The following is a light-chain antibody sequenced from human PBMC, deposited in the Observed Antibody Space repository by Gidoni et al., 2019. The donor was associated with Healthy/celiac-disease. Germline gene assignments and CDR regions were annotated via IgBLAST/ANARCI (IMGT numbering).Light chain of an antibody. CDR3: QQYYSTPTWT. J-gene: IGKJ1*01. CDR2: WAS. V-gene: IGKV4-1*01. CDR1: QSVLYSSNNKNY. Sequence: DIVMTQSPDSLAVSRGERATINCKSSQSVLYSSNNKNYLAWYQQKPGQPPKLLIYWASTRESGVPDRFSGSGSGTDFTLTIRSLQAEDVAVYYCQQYYSTPTWTFGQGTKVEIK.